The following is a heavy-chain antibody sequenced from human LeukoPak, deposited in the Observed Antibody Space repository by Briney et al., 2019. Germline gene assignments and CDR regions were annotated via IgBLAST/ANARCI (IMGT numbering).Heavy chain of an antibody. Sequence: GGSLRLSCAASGFTVSSNYMSWVRQAPGKGLEWVSVIYSGGSTYYADSVKGRFTISRDNSKNTLYLQMNSLRAEDTAVYYCARDFHDRFGGYYFDYWGQGTLVTVPS. CDR1: GFTVSSNY. CDR2: IYSGGST. J-gene: IGHJ4*02. V-gene: IGHV3-66*01. D-gene: IGHD3-16*01. CDR3: ARDFHDRFGGYYFDY.